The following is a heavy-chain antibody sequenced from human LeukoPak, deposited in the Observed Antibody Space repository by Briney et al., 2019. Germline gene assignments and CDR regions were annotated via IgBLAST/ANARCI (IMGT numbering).Heavy chain of an antibody. J-gene: IGHJ4*02. Sequence: GASVKVSCKASGGTFSSYAISWVRQAPRQGLEWMGGIIPIFGTANYAQKFQGRVKITTDESTSTAYMELSRLRSEDTAVYYCAREWISGGSGSYIRDYWGQGTLVTVSS. V-gene: IGHV1-69*05. CDR1: GGTFSSYA. CDR2: IIPIFGTA. D-gene: IGHD3-10*01. CDR3: AREWISGGSGSYIRDY.